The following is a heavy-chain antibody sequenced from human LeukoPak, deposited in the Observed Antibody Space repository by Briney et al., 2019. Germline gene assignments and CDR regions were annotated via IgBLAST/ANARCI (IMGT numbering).Heavy chain of an antibody. CDR1: GYSFTSYW. J-gene: IGHJ4*02. CDR3: ARQVDADYYGSGSYYRPLPFDY. V-gene: IGHV5-51*01. Sequence: GESLKISCKGSGYSFTSYWIGWVRQMPGKGLEWMGIIYPGDSDTRYSPSFQGQVTISADKSISTAYLQWSSLKASDTAMYYCARQVDADYYGSGSYYRPLPFDYWGQGTLVTVSS. CDR2: IYPGDSDT. D-gene: IGHD3-10*01.